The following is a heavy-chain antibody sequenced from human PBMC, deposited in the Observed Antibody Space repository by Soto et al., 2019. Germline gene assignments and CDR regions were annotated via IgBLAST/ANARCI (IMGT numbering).Heavy chain of an antibody. Sequence: EVQLVESGGGLVQPGGSLRLSCAASGFTFSSYSVNWVRQAPGKGLEWVSCISSSSGTIYYADSVKGRFTISRDNAKNSLFLQMNSLRDEDSAVYYCPRPFYSSGWYIGIFWGQGTMVTISS. D-gene: IGHD6-19*01. V-gene: IGHV3-48*02. CDR2: ISSSSGTI. CDR3: PRPFYSSGWYIGIF. CDR1: GFTFSSYS. J-gene: IGHJ3*01.